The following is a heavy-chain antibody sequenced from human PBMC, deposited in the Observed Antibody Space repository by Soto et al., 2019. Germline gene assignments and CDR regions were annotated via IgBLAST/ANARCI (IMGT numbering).Heavy chain of an antibody. CDR2: IYHTGTT. D-gene: IGHD2-15*01. J-gene: IGHJ5*02. CDR3: ATLPPRIVVVMTDLPT. CDR1: GASISSTYW. Sequence: QLRESGPGLVKPSGTLSLTCFVSGASISSTYWWSWVRQTPGKRLEWIGQIYHTGTTSYTPSLNNRVPISLDKSNNQFSLRLTSMTAADTAVYYCATLPPRIVVVMTDLPTWGQGTLVTVSS. V-gene: IGHV4-4*02.